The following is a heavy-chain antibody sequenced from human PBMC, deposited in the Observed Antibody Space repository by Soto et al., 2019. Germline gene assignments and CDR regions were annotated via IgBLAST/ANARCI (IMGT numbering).Heavy chain of an antibody. Sequence: SLSLTCPVSGASISSGDYYWSWIRQPPGKGLEWIGYIYYSGSTYYNPSLKSRVTISVDTSKNQFSLKLSSVTAADTAVYYCARAGVYDIPYYSYGMDVWGQGTKVTVYS. J-gene: IGHJ6*02. D-gene: IGHD3-9*01. CDR1: GASISSGDYY. CDR2: IYYSGST. V-gene: IGHV4-30-4*01. CDR3: ARAGVYDIPYYSYGMDV.